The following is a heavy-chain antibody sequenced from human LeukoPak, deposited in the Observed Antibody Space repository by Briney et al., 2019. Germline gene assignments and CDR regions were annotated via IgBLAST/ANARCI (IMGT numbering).Heavy chain of an antibody. D-gene: IGHD1-26*01. CDR2: LSTSGST. CDR3: AASGSYSFLFDF. J-gene: IGHJ4*02. Sequence: PSQTLSLTCSVSGGSISSGSYYWSWIRQPAGKGLEWIGRLSTSGSTSSDPSLRSRLTMSVDTSKNQFSLKLSSVTAADTAVYYCAASGSYSFLFDFWGQGTLVTVSS. CDR1: GGSISSGSYY. V-gene: IGHV4-61*02.